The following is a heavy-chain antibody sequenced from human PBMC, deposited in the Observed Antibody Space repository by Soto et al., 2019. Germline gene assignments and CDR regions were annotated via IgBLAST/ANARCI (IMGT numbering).Heavy chain of an antibody. CDR1: GFSFGDYA. Sequence: EVQLAESGGGLVQPGRSLRLSCAASGFSFGDYAMQWVRQVPGKGLEWVSSISWNGESIGYADSVKGRFTISRDNGKKSVYLQMNSLRGEDTALYYCAKDVGSSGWYDGFDSWGQGTLVTVS. V-gene: IGHV3-9*01. CDR3: AKDVGSSGWYDGFDS. J-gene: IGHJ4*02. CDR2: ISWNGESI. D-gene: IGHD6-19*01.